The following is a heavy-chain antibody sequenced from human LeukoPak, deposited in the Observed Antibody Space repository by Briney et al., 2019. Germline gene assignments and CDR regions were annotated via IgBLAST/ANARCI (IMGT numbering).Heavy chain of an antibody. D-gene: IGHD3-10*01. V-gene: IGHV3-7*01. Sequence: GGSLRLSCAASGFTFSTYWMSWVRQAPGKGLEWVANIKQDGSEQYYVDSVKGRFTISRDNAKNSLSLQMNSLRAEDTAVYYCARPLMYYYGSETYFWFDPWGQGTLVTVSS. CDR3: ARPLMYYYGSETYFWFDP. CDR2: IKQDGSEQ. J-gene: IGHJ5*02. CDR1: GFTFSTYW.